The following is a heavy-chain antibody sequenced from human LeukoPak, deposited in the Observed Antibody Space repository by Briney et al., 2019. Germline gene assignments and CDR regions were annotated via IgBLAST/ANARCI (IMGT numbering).Heavy chain of an antibody. Sequence: SETLSLTCAVSGDSISSGHWWSWVRQPPGKGLEWIGEIKHGESTNYNPSLKSRVTISVDRSKNQFSLKVNSVTAADTAVYYCARVRAPSGWDTYNWFDPWGQGTLVTVSS. CDR1: GDSISSGHW. V-gene: IGHV4-4*02. D-gene: IGHD6-19*01. J-gene: IGHJ5*02. CDR2: IKHGEST. CDR3: ARVRAPSGWDTYNWFDP.